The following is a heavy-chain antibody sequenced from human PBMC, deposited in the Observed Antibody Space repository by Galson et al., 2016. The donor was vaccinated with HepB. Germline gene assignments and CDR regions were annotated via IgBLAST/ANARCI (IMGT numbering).Heavy chain of an antibody. V-gene: IGHV1-8*01. Sequence: SVKVSCKASGYTFTTYDINWVRQAPGQGLEWMGWMSPTTGATGYSQNFQGRVTITRNNSLGTAYLELNSLRSEDTAVYYCAKRGRLAVAGLVWFDPWRQGTLVTVSS. CDR2: MSPTTGAT. CDR1: GYTFTTYD. J-gene: IGHJ5*02. D-gene: IGHD6-19*01. CDR3: AKRGRLAVAGLVWFDP.